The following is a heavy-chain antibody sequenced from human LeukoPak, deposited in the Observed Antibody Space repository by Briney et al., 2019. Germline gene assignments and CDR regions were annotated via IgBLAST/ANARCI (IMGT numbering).Heavy chain of an antibody. CDR2: IIPIFGTA. J-gene: IGHJ4*02. CDR3: ASGANYYINY. D-gene: IGHD3-22*01. CDR1: GGTFSSYA. V-gene: IGHV1-69*05. Sequence: SVTVSCKASGGTFSSYAISWVRQAPGQGLEWMGGIIPIFGTANYAQKFQGRVTITTDESTSTAYMELSSLRSEDTAVYYCASGANYYINYWGQGTLVTVSS.